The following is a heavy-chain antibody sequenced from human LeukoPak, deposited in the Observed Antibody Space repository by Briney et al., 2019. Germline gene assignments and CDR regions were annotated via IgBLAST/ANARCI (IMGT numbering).Heavy chain of an antibody. Sequence: SETLSLTCTVSSGSIRSSSYYWGWIRQPPGKGLEWIGSIYYSGNTFNNPSLKSRVTISVDTSKNQLSLKLSSVTAADTAVFFCARSRGLSTDGNNLANSYCDLWGRGALVRVPS. V-gene: IGHV4-39*01. CDR2: IYYSGNT. CDR1: SGSIRSSSYY. CDR3: ARSRGLSTDGNNLANSYCDL. J-gene: IGHJ2*01. D-gene: IGHD5-24*01.